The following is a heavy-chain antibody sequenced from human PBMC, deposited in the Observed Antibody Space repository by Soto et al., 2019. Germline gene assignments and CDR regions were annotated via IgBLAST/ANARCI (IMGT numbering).Heavy chain of an antibody. CDR1: GFTFSSHW. CDR3: ARGGRGNGMDV. CDR2: INSDEITT. V-gene: IGHV3-74*01. J-gene: IGHJ6*02. Sequence: EVQLVESGGGLVQPGGSLRLSCVASGFTFSSHWMHWVRQGPGKGLVWVARINSDEITTTYADSVKGRFTISRDNAKNTLFLQMSSLRAEDTAVYYCARGGRGNGMDVWCQGTTVTVSS. D-gene: IGHD3-10*01.